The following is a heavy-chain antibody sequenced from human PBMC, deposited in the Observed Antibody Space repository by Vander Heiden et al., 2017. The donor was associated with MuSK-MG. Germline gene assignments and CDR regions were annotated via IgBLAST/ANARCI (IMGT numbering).Heavy chain of an antibody. V-gene: IGHV3-7*01. Sequence: EVQLVESGGGWVQPGGSLRLSCGASGFTFSDYWMSWIRQAPGKGLEWVANIKQDGSEKYEVDSVKGRLTISRDNAKNSLFMQMNRLRAEDTAVYFCARYTMRDAFDIWGQGTMVTV. CDR2: IKQDGSEK. D-gene: IGHD3-10*01. CDR1: GFTFSDYW. J-gene: IGHJ3*02. CDR3: ARYTMRDAFDI.